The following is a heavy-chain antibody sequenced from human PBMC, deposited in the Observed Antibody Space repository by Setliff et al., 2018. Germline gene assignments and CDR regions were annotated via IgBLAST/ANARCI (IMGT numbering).Heavy chain of an antibody. Sequence: SETLSLTCTVSGGSISSSSYYWGWIRQPPGKGLEWIGTIYYSATTYCNPSLKSRVTISVDTSKNQFSLKLSSVTAAGTAVYYCASLPYYDSSGYSLSYYWGQGTLVTVSS. D-gene: IGHD3-22*01. J-gene: IGHJ4*02. CDR3: ASLPYYDSSGYSLSYY. V-gene: IGHV4-39*01. CDR1: GGSISSSSYY. CDR2: IYYSATT.